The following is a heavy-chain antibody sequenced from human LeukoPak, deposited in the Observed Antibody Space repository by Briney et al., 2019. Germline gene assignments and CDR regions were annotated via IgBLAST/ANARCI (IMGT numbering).Heavy chain of an antibody. J-gene: IGHJ4*02. D-gene: IGHD3-10*01. CDR2: IYYSGST. V-gene: IGHV4-39*07. Sequence: SETLSLTCTVSGDSLSSSNYYWGWVRQPPGTGLEWLGRIYYSGSTYHNPSLKSRVTISQKTTKNQFSLKVSSVTAADTAVYYCAREGRFTMLNHWGQGTLVTVSS. CDR1: GDSLSSSNYY. CDR3: AREGRFTMLNH.